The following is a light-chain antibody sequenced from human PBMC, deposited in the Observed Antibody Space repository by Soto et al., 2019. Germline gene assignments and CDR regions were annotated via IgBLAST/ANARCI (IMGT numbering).Light chain of an antibody. J-gene: IGKJ4*01. CDR3: QQYGSSPPLT. CDR1: QSGNSLY. V-gene: IGKV3-20*01. CDR2: GAS. Sequence: EIVLTQSPGTLSLSPGERATLSCRASQSGNSLYLAWYQQKPGQAPRLLIYGASSRATGIPDRFSGSGSGTDFSLTISRLEPEDFAVYYCQQYGSSPPLTFGGGTKVEIK.